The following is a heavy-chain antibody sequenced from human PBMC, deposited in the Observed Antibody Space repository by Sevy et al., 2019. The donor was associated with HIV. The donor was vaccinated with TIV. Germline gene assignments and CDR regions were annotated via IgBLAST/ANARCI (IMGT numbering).Heavy chain of an antibody. CDR3: ARGGTRGWNFDL. V-gene: IGHV4-59*01. CDR2: MYYSGSI. D-gene: IGHD2-8*01. Sequence: SETLSLTCTVSGGSISTYYWSWIRQPPGKGLEWIGFMYYSGSIDYNPSLKSRVTISVDTSKNQFSLKLTSVTAADTAVYYCARGGTRGWNFDLWGRGTLVTVSS. CDR1: GGSISTYY. J-gene: IGHJ2*01.